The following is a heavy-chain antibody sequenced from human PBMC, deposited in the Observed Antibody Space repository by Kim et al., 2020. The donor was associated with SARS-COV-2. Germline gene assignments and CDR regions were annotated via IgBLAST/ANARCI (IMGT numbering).Heavy chain of an antibody. D-gene: IGHD3-3*01. Sequence: GGSLRLSCAASGFTFSSYDMHWVRQATGKGLEWVSAIGTAGDTYYPGSVKGRFTISRENAKNSLYLQMNSLRAGDTAVYYCARGKRITIFGVVTDYYYYGMDVWGQGTTVTVSS. CDR3: ARGKRITIFGVVTDYYYYGMDV. J-gene: IGHJ6*02. CDR2: IGTAGDT. V-gene: IGHV3-13*04. CDR1: GFTFSSYD.